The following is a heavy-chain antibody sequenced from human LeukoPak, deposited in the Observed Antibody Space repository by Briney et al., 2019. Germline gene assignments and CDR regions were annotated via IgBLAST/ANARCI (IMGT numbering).Heavy chain of an antibody. Sequence: GGSLRLSCAASGFTFSSYWMSWVRQAPGKGLEWVANIKQDGSEKYYVDSVKGRFTISRDNAKNSLYLQMNSLRAEDTAQYYCSRERGDREFDYWGQGTLVTVSS. CDR1: GFTFSSYW. CDR2: IKQDGSEK. D-gene: IGHD3-3*01. J-gene: IGHJ4*02. CDR3: SRERGDREFDY. V-gene: IGHV3-7*04.